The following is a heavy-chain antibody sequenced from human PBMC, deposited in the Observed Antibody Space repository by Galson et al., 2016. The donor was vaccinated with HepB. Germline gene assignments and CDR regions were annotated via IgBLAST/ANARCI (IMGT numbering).Heavy chain of an antibody. D-gene: IGHD5-18*01. Sequence: SLRLSCAASGFPLSNFWMNWVRQAPGKGLQWVAYVKQDGGEKYYAESVKGRFTISRDNARNSVFLQMNSLRPDDTAVYYCGRAQWIPALRAAYFDYWGQGILVTVAS. V-gene: IGHV3-7*04. CDR2: VKQDGGEK. J-gene: IGHJ4*02. CDR3: GRAQWIPALRAAYFDY. CDR1: GFPLSNFW.